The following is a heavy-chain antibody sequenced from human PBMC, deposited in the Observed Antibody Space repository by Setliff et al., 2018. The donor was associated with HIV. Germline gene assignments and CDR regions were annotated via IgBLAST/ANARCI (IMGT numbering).Heavy chain of an antibody. V-gene: IGHV1-69*13. CDR3: ARGADASGYFYREYFQH. CDR2: VVPTIHEA. Sequence: SVKVSCTASGVTFNYSFITWVRQAPGQGLEWMGGVVPTIHEATYAQKFQGRVTITADESATTVYMEMSGLTSEDTAIYYCARGADASGYFYREYFQHWGQGTLVTVS. J-gene: IGHJ1*01. D-gene: IGHD3-22*01. CDR1: GVTFNYSF.